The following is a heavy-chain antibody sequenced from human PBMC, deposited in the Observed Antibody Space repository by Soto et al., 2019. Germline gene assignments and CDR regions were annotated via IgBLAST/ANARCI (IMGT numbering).Heavy chain of an antibody. CDR3: AKVVNYDILTGYLTAFDY. V-gene: IGHV3-23*01. CDR2: ISGSGGST. D-gene: IGHD3-9*01. CDR1: GFTFSSYA. J-gene: IGHJ4*02. Sequence: GGSLRLSCAASGFTFSSYAMSWVRQAPGKGLEWVSAISGSGGSTYYADSVKGRFTISRDNSKNTLYLQMNSLRAEDTAVYYCAKVVNYDILTGYLTAFDYWGQGTLVTVSS.